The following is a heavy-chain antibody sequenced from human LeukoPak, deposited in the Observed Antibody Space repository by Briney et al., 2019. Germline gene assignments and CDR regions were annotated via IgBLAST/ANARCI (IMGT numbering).Heavy chain of an antibody. CDR2: IYYSGST. J-gene: IGHJ4*02. V-gene: IGHV4-59*01. D-gene: IGHD5-24*01. CDR3: ARDSASFFGYNSWGFFDY. Sequence: SETLSLTCTVSGGSISSYYWSWIRQPPGNGLEWIGYIYYSGSTNYNPSLKSRVTISVDTSKNQFSLKLSSVTAADTAVYYSARDSASFFGYNSWGFFDYWGQGTLVTVSS. CDR1: GGSISSYY.